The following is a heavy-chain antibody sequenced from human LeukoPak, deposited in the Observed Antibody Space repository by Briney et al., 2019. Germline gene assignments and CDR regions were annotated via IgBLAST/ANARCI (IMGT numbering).Heavy chain of an antibody. CDR3: ASGVATIPSPFDY. D-gene: IGHD5-12*01. Sequence: SVRVSCKASGGTFSSHAISWVRQAPGQGLEWMGGIIPIFGTANYAQKFQGRVTITADESTSTAYMELSSLRSEDTAVYYCASGVATIPSPFDYWGQGTLVTVSS. CDR2: IIPIFGTA. J-gene: IGHJ4*02. V-gene: IGHV1-69*13. CDR1: GGTFSSHA.